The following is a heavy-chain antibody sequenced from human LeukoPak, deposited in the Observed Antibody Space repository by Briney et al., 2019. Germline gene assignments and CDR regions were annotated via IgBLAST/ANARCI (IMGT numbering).Heavy chain of an antibody. CDR2: TYYSGST. V-gene: IGHV4-31*03. J-gene: IGHJ4*02. CDR1: GGSISSGGYY. CDR3: ARVRYGSGSYSIDY. Sequence: PSQTLSLTCTVSGGSISSGGYYWSWIRQHPGKGLEWIGYTYYSGSTYYNPSLKSRVTISVDTSKNQFSLKLSSVTAADTAVYYCARVRYGSGSYSIDYWGQGTLVTVSS. D-gene: IGHD3-10*01.